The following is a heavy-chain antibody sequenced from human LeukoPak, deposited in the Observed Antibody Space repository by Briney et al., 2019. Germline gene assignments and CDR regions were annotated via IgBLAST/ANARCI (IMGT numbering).Heavy chain of an antibody. Sequence: GGSLRLSCAASGFTVSSNYMSWVRQAPGKGLEWVSVIYSGGSTYYADSVKGRFTISRDNSKNTLYLQMNSLRAEDTAVYYCATVPLRFLEWFPFDYWGQGTLVTVSS. J-gene: IGHJ4*02. D-gene: IGHD3-3*01. V-gene: IGHV3-53*01. CDR3: ATVPLRFLEWFPFDY. CDR2: IYSGGST. CDR1: GFTVSSNY.